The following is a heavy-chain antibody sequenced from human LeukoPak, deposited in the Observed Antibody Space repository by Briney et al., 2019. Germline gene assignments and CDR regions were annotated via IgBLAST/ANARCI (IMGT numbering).Heavy chain of an antibody. CDR2: IDPSGGST. V-gene: IGHV1-46*01. Sequence: ASVKVSCKASGYTFTSYYMYWVRQAPGQGPEWMGIIDPSGGSTSYAQNFQGRVTITRDTSTTTVYMELGSLRSEDTAVYYCARDRITMKVVPGSDAFDIWGQGTMVIVSS. J-gene: IGHJ3*02. CDR1: GYTFTSYY. D-gene: IGHD3-22*01. CDR3: ARDRITMKVVPGSDAFDI.